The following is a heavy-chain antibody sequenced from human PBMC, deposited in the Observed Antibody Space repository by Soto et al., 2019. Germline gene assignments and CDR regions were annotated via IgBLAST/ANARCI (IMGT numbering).Heavy chain of an antibody. V-gene: IGHV1-18*01. CDR2: ISGYNVNT. D-gene: IGHD2-15*01. Sequence: QVQLVQSGAEVKKPGASVKVSCKTSGYNFTTYGVSWVRQAPGLGLEWMGWISGYNVNTNSAPKLQDRVSMTTDTSTSTAYMGLRSLRSDDTAVYYCASEERAYCSGDNCEHYFDYWGHGNMVTVSS. CDR1: GYNFTTYG. J-gene: IGHJ4*01. CDR3: ASEERAYCSGDNCEHYFDY.